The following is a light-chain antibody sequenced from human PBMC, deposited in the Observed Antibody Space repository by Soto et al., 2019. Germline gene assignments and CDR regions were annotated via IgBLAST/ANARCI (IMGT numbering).Light chain of an antibody. V-gene: IGKV3-20*01. CDR3: LQYGSSSWT. CDR1: QSDSSSY. Sequence: EIVLTQSPGTLSLSPGERATLSCRASQSDSSSYLAWYQHKPGQAPRLLIYGASSRATGIPDRFSGSGSGTDFTLTISRLELEDFAVYYCLQYGSSSWTFGQGTKVDVK. CDR2: GAS. J-gene: IGKJ1*01.